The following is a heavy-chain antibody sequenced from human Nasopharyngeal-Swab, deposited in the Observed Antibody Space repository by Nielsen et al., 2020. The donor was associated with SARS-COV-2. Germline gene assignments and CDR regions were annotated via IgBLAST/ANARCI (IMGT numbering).Heavy chain of an antibody. Sequence: GGSLRLFCAASGFVFSGSAIHWVRQASGKGLEWVGRIGDKAHNYATTYAASVKGRFTISRDDSKNTAFLQMDSLNTEDTALYYCTTDYYFDYWGQGTLVTVSS. J-gene: IGHJ4*02. CDR2: IGDKAHNYAT. CDR1: GFVFSGSA. D-gene: IGHD4/OR15-4a*01. V-gene: IGHV3-73*01. CDR3: TTDYYFDY.